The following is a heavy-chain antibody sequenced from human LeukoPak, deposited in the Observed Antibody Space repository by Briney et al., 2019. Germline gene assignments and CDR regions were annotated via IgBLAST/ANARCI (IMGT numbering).Heavy chain of an antibody. J-gene: IGHJ4*02. Sequence: PSETLSLTCTVSGGSISSYYWSWIRQPPGKGLEWIGYIYYSGSTNYNPSLKSRVTISVDTSKNQFSLKLSSVTAADTAVYYCARGRDSSSWYVHYFDYWGQGTLVTVSS. V-gene: IGHV4-59*01. CDR1: GGSISSYY. CDR2: IYYSGST. D-gene: IGHD6-13*01. CDR3: ARGRDSSSWYVHYFDY.